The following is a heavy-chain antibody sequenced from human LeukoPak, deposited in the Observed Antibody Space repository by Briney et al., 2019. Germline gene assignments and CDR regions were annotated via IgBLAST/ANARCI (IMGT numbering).Heavy chain of an antibody. V-gene: IGHV4-59*02. Sequence: SETLSLTCTVSGVSVRTYYWSWIRQPPGKGPEWIGYIYSSGTTNYNPSLKSRVTISIDTSKNEFSLKLTSVTAADTAVYYCAREANYYGSGSYFEGTFDHWGQGSLVIVSS. D-gene: IGHD3-10*01. J-gene: IGHJ4*02. CDR1: GVSVRTYY. CDR2: IYSSGTT. CDR3: AREANYYGSGSYFEGTFDH.